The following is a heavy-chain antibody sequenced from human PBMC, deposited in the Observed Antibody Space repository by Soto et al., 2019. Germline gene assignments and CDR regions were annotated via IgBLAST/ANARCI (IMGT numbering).Heavy chain of an antibody. J-gene: IGHJ5*02. V-gene: IGHV3-23*01. CDR3: AKDLEQQLVYNWFDP. D-gene: IGHD6-13*01. CDR2: ISGSGGST. CDR1: GFTFSGYA. Sequence: PVGSLRLSCAASGFTFSGYAMSWVRQAPGKGLEWVSAISGSGGSTYYADSVKGRFTISRDNSKNTLYLQMNSLRAEDTAVYYCAKDLEQQLVYNWFDPWGQGTLVTVSS.